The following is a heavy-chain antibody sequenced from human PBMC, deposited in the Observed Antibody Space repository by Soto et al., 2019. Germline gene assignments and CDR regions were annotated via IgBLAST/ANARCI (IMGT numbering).Heavy chain of an antibody. CDR3: ARDIYCGGDCHAEYFQH. CDR1: GFTFSSYA. J-gene: IGHJ1*01. V-gene: IGHV3-30-3*01. CDR2: ISYDGSNK. Sequence: QVQLVESGGGVVQPGRSLRLSCAASGFTFSSYAMHWVRQAPGKGLEWVAVISYDGSNKYYADSVKGRFTISRDNSKNTLYLQMHSLRAEDTDVYYCARDIYCGGDCHAEYFQHWGQGTLVTVSS. D-gene: IGHD2-21*02.